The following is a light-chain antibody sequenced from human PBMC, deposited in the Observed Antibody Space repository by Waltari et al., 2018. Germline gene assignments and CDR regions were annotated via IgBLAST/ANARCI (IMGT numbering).Light chain of an antibody. CDR3: MQATHWPAVT. CDR1: QGLVHSDGNTY. CDR2: KVS. V-gene: IGKV2-30*02. Sequence: DVVMTQSPLSLPVTLGQAASISCRSSQGLVHSDGNTYLNWFHQRPGQSPRRLFYKVSPRDFGVPDRFSASGSGTDVTLRITSVQADDVGVYYCMQATHWPAVTFGGGTKLEIK. J-gene: IGKJ4*01.